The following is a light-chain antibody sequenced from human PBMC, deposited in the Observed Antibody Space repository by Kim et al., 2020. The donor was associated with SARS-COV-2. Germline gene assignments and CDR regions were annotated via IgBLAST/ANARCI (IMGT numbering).Light chain of an antibody. CDR1: SLRTYY. J-gene: IGLJ1*01. Sequence: SSELTQDPAVSVALGQTVRITCQGDSLRTYYASWYQQKPGQAPVLVIYGKNNRPSGIPDRFSGSSSGNTASLTITGAQAEDEADYYYNSRDSDGSHHLCVFGGGTKVTVL. CDR2: GKN. CDR3: NSRDSDGSHHLCV. V-gene: IGLV3-19*01.